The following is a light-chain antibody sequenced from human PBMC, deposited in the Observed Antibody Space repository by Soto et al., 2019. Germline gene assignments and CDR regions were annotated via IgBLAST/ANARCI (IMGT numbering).Light chain of an antibody. CDR3: VQEHSYRET. V-gene: IGKV3-11*01. CDR2: DST. CDR1: QFLSSY. Sequence: EVVLTQSPVTLSLSPRERASLSCRASQFLSSYLAWYQQIPGQPPRLLIYDSTNRATGIPARFSGSRSGTHFALTINSMQPEDSATDLCVQEHSYRETFGQGTKVDIK. J-gene: IGKJ1*01.